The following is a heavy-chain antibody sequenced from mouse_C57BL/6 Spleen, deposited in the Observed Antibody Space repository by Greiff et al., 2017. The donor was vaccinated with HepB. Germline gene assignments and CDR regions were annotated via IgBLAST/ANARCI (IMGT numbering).Heavy chain of an antibody. CDR1: GYTFTDYN. Sequence: EVKLVESGPELVKPGASVKIPCKASGYTFTDYNMDWVKQSHGKSLEWIGDINPNNGGTIYNQKFKGKATLTVDKSSSTAYMELRSLTSEDTAVYYCARRRNWDDYFDYWGQGTTLTVSS. V-gene: IGHV1-18*01. CDR2: INPNNGGT. J-gene: IGHJ2*01. CDR3: ARRRNWDDYFDY. D-gene: IGHD4-1*01.